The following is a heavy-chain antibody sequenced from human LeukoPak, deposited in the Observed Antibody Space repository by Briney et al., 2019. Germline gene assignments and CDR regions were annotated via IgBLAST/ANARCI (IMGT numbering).Heavy chain of an antibody. Sequence: GGSLRLSCAPSGFTFRSCAMSWFGQAPGKGLEWVSAISGSGGRPYYADSVKGRFTISGDNSKNTLYLQMNSLRAEDTAVYYCARHPEPGYCSSTSCHESYFDYWGQGTLVTVSS. CDR3: ARHPEPGYCSSTSCHESYFDY. CDR2: ISGSGGRP. J-gene: IGHJ4*02. CDR1: GFTFRSCA. D-gene: IGHD2-2*01. V-gene: IGHV3-23*01.